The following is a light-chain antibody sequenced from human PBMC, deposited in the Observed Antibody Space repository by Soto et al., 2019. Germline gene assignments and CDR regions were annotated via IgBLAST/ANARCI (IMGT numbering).Light chain of an antibody. CDR2: GAS. CDR1: QSISSW. J-gene: IGKJ1*01. CDR3: QQYKSYPWT. V-gene: IGKV1-5*03. Sequence: DIQMTQYPSTLSAPVGDRVTITCPASQSISSWLAWYQQRPGKAPKLLIYGASSLQSGVPSRFSGSGSGTEFTLSISSLQPDDFATYYCQQYKSYPWTFGQGTKVDVK.